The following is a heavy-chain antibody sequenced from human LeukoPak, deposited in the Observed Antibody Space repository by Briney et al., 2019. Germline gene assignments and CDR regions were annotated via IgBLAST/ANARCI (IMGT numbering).Heavy chain of an antibody. J-gene: IGHJ1*01. Sequence: GGSLRLSCAASGFTFSSYGMHWVRQAPGKGLEGVAFIRYDGSNKYYADSVKGRFTISRDNSKNTLYLQMNSLRAEDTAVYYCAKDGSRITIFGVVTERAEYFQHWGQGTLVTVSS. CDR3: AKDGSRITIFGVVTERAEYFQH. CDR1: GFTFSSYG. D-gene: IGHD3-3*01. V-gene: IGHV3-30*02. CDR2: IRYDGSNK.